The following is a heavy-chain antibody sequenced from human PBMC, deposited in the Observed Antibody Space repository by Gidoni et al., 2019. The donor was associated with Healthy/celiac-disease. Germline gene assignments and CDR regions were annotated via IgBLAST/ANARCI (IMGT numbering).Heavy chain of an antibody. Sequence: QVQLVESGGGVVQPGRSLRLSCAASGFTFSSYAMPWVRQAPGKGLEWVAVISYDGSNKYYADSVKGRFTISRDNSKNTLYLQMNSLRAEDTAVYYCARSGIAVAGSNSPMYGMDVWGQGTTVTVSS. CDR2: ISYDGSNK. CDR3: ARSGIAVAGSNSPMYGMDV. CDR1: GFTFSSYA. V-gene: IGHV3-30-3*01. J-gene: IGHJ6*02. D-gene: IGHD6-19*01.